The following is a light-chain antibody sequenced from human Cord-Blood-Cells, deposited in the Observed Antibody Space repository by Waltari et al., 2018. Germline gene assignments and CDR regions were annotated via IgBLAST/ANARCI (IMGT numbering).Light chain of an antibody. J-gene: IGLJ3*02. CDR2: DVS. CDR3: SSYTSSSTLV. V-gene: IGLV2-14*01. Sequence: QSALTQPASVSGSPGQSITISCTGTSSDVGGYNYVSWYQQHPGKAPNLMIYDVSKRPSGVSTRFSGSKSGNTASLTISGLQAEDEADYYCSSYTSSSTLVFGGGTKLTVL. CDR1: SSDVGGYNY.